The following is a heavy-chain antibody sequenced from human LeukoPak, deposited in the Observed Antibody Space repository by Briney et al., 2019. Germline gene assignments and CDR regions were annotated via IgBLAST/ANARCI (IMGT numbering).Heavy chain of an antibody. CDR2: IYTSGST. D-gene: IGHD5-12*01. CDR3: ARVEGGYDLGLFDY. CDR1: GGSISSYY. V-gene: IGHV4-4*07. Sequence: SETLSLTCTVSGGSISSYYWSWIRQPAGKGLEWIGRIYTSGSTNYNPSLKSRVTMSVDTSKNQFSLKLSSVTAADTAAYYCARVEGGYDLGLFDYWGQGTLVTVSS. J-gene: IGHJ4*02.